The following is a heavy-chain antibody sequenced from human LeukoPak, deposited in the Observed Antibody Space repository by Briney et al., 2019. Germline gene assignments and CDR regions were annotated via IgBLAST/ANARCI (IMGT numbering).Heavy chain of an antibody. V-gene: IGHV1-8*01. CDR3: ARGDGSSWEFDY. CDR2: MNPNSGNT. CDR1: GYTLTRYD. D-gene: IGHD6-13*01. J-gene: IGHJ4*02. Sequence: SVKVSCKASGYTLTRYDIKWVRQATGKGLKWMGWMNPNSGNTGYAQKFQGRVTITRNPSIRTAYMELSSLRSEDTAVYYCARGDGSSWEFDYWGQGTLVTVSS.